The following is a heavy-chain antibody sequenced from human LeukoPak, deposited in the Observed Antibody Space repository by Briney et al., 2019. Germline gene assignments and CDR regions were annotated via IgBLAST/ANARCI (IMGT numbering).Heavy chain of an antibody. D-gene: IGHD1-26*01. CDR3: ARDRHYSGSHWGLDY. CDR2: ISAGGSTI. Sequence: GGSLRLSCAASGFTFSTYSMNWVRQAPGKGLEWVSYISAGGSTIYYADSVQGRFTISRDNAKSSLSLQMSSLRAEDTAVYYCARDRHYSGSHWGLDYWGQGTLVTVSS. V-gene: IGHV3-48*01. CDR1: GFTFSTYS. J-gene: IGHJ4*02.